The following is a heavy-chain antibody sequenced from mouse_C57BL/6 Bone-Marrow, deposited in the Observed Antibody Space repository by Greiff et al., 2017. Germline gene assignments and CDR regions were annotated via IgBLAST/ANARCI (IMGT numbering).Heavy chain of an antibody. J-gene: IGHJ2*01. V-gene: IGHV1-50*01. CDR3: ARADYDYDGGYFDY. Sequence: QVQLQQPGAELVKPGASVKLSCKASGYTFTSYWMQWVKQRPGQGLEWIGEIDPSDSYTNYNQKFQGKATLTVDTSSSTAYMQRSSLTSEDSAVYYGARADYDYDGGYFDYWGQGTTLTVSS. CDR2: IDPSDSYT. CDR1: GYTFTSYW. D-gene: IGHD2-4*01.